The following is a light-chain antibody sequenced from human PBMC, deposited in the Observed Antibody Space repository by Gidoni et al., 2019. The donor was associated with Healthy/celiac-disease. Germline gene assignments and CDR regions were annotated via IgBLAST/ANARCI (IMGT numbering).Light chain of an antibody. V-gene: IGKV1-33*01. CDR2: DAS. Sequence: DIQMTQSPSSLSASVGDRVTITCQASKDISNYLNWYQQKPGKAPKLLIYDASNLETGVPSRVSGSGSGTDFTFTISSLQPEDISTYYCQQYDNLPSITFGQGTRLEIK. J-gene: IGKJ5*01. CDR3: QQYDNLPSIT. CDR1: KDISNY.